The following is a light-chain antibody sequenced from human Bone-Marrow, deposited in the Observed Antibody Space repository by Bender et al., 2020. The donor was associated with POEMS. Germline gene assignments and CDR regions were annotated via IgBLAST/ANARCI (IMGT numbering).Light chain of an antibody. J-gene: IGLJ3*02. CDR3: SSWDDSLSGWV. CDR2: SNY. V-gene: IGLV1-44*01. Sequence: QSVLTQPPSASGTPGQSVIISCSGTDSNFGCNNVNWYQHLPGTAPRLVVYSNYQRPSGVPVRFSGSKSGTSASLAISDIQSEDEGDYYCSSWDDSLSGWVFGGGTKLTVL. CDR1: DSNFGCNN.